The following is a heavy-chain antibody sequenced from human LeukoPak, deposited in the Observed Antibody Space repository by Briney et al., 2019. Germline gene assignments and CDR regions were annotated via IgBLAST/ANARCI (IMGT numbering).Heavy chain of an antibody. CDR3: ARDQGWEPTFHFDS. CDR2: ISSSSSYI. CDR1: GFPFSSYS. D-gene: IGHD1-26*01. J-gene: IGHJ4*02. Sequence: GGSLRLSCAASGFPFSSYSMNWVRQAPGKGLEWVSSISSSSSYIYYADSVEGRFTISRDNAKNSVFLQMNSLRAEDTAVYYCARDQGWEPTFHFDSWRPGILVAVSS. V-gene: IGHV3-21*01.